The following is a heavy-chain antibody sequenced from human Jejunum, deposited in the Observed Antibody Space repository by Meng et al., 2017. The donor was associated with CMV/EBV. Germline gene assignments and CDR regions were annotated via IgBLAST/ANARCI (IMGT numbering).Heavy chain of an antibody. CDR2: INFGSSTI. CDR3: ARDPGYPYYYGMDV. J-gene: IGHJ6*02. Sequence: GFSLNTYNMDWVRQAPGKGLEWVSFINFGSSTILYSESVRGRFTVSRDNAKNSLYLQMNSLRAEDTAVYYCARDPGYPYYYGMDVWGQGTTVTVSS. CDR1: GFSLNTYN. V-gene: IGHV3-48*04. D-gene: IGHD2-15*01.